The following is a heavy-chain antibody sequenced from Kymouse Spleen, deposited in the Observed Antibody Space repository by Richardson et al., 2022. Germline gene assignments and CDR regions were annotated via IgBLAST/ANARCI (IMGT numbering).Heavy chain of an antibody. D-gene: IGHD6-6*01. CDR3: AKDIAARPAFYYYYGMDV. Sequence: EVQLVESGGGLVQPGRSLRLSCAASGFTFDDYAMHWVRQAPGKGLEWVSGISWNSGSIGYADSVKGRFTISRDNAKNSLYLQMNSLRAEDTALYYCAKDIAARPAFYYYYGMDVWGQGTTVTVSS. J-gene: IGHJ6*02. CDR1: GFTFDDYA. CDR2: ISWNSGSI. V-gene: IGHV3-9*01.